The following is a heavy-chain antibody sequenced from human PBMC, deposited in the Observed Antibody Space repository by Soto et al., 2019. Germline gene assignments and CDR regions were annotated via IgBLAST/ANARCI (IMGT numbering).Heavy chain of an antibody. CDR2: ISYDGNKK. CDR3: AGGGDLAAGGYFDY. V-gene: IGHV3-30-3*01. Sequence: GGSLRLSCAASGVAFSSYAMHWVRKAPGKGLEWVAVISYDGNKKYHADSVKGRFTMSRDNSQNTLYLQMNSLRIEDTAVYYCAGGGDLAAGGYFDYWGQGTQVTVSS. CDR1: GVAFSSYA. J-gene: IGHJ4*02. D-gene: IGHD6-13*01.